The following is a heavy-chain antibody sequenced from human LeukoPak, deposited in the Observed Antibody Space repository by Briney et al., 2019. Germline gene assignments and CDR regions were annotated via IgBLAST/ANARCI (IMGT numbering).Heavy chain of an antibody. D-gene: IGHD3-22*01. Sequence: PGGSLRLSCAASGFTFSSYAMSWVRQAPGKGLEWVSGIGESGDNTYHADSVKGRFTISRDTSKSTLYLQLNSLRAEDTAIYYCAKGIHSTGYYPFDYWGQGTLVTVSS. CDR2: IGESGDNT. V-gene: IGHV3-23*01. J-gene: IGHJ4*02. CDR1: GFTFSSYA. CDR3: AKGIHSTGYYPFDY.